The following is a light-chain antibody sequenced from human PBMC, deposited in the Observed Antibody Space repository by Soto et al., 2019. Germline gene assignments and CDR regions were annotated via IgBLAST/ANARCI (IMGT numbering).Light chain of an antibody. CDR3: QHVNTFPLT. J-gene: IGKJ4*02. CDR2: AAS. V-gene: IGKV1-9*01. CDR1: QGISSY. Sequence: DIQLTQSPSFLSASVGDRVTITCRTSQGISSYLAWFQEKPGRAPKFVIYAASTLQSGVPSRLSGSGSGTEFSLTISSLQPEDFATYYCQHVNTFPLTFDGGTKVKIK.